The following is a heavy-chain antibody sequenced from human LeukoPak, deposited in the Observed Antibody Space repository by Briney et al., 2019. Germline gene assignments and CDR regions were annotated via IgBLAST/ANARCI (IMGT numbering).Heavy chain of an antibody. CDR1: GFTFSSYG. V-gene: IGHV3-48*01. CDR3: ARFPGYDYYYGMDV. Sequence: PGGSLRLSCAASGFTFSSYGMHWVRQAPGKGLEWVSYISSSSSTIYYADSVKGRFTISRDNAKNSLYLQMNSLRAEDTAVYYCARFPGYDYYYGMDVWGQGTTVTVSS. CDR2: ISSSSSTI. D-gene: IGHD2-15*01. J-gene: IGHJ6*02.